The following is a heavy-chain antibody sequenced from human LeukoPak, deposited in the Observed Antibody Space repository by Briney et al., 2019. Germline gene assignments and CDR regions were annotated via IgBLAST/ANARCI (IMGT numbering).Heavy chain of an antibody. CDR3: ARRGRRTHKVVDRLYYYYGMDV. J-gene: IGHJ6*02. CDR2: INHSGST. CDR1: GGSISSSSYY. Sequence: SETLSLTCTVSGGSISSSSYYWGWIRQPPGKGLEWIGEINHSGSTNYNPSLKSRVTISVDTSKNQFSLKLSSVTAADTAVYYCARRGRRTHKVVDRLYYYYGMDVWGQGTTVTVSS. V-gene: IGHV4-39*07. D-gene: IGHD2-15*01.